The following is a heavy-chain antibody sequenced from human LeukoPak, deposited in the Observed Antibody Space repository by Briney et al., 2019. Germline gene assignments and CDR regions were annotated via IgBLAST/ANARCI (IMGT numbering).Heavy chain of an antibody. J-gene: IGHJ5*02. CDR1: GYTFTSYD. V-gene: IGHV1-18*01. D-gene: IGHD6-13*01. CDR2: IIPIFGTA. CDR3: ARVSSEAVAAAGTGWFDP. Sequence: ASVKVSCKASGYTFTSYDINWVRQAPGQGLEWMGGIIPIFGTANYAQKLQGRVTMTTDTSTSTAYMELRSLRSDDTAVYYCARVSSEAVAAAGTGWFDPWGQGTLVTVSS.